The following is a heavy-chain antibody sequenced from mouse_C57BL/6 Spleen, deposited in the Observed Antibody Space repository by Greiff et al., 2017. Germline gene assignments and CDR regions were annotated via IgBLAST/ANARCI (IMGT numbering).Heavy chain of an antibody. CDR2: IDPSDSYT. J-gene: IGHJ2*01. V-gene: IGHV1-59*01. Sequence: QVHVKQPGAELVRPGTSVKLSCKASGYTFTSYWMHWVKQRPGQGLEWIGVIDPSDSYTNYNQKFKGKATLTVDTSSSTAYMQLSSLTSEDSAVYYCARPLITTSRYFDYWGQGTTLTVSS. CDR3: ARPLITTSRYFDY. CDR1: GYTFTSYW. D-gene: IGHD1-1*01.